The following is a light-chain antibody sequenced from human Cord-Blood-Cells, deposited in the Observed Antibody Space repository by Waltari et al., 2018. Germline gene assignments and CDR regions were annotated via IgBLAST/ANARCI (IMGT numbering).Light chain of an antibody. CDR1: SSDVGGYNY. J-gene: IGLJ3*02. CDR2: DVS. CDR3: SSYTSSSTFDWV. V-gene: IGLV2-14*01. Sequence: QSALTQPASVSGSPGQSITISCTGTSSDVGGYNYVSWYQQHPGKAPRLMFYDVSKGPRGVSNLFSGSKSGNTASLTISGLQAEDEADYYCSSYTSSSTFDWVFGGGTKLTVL.